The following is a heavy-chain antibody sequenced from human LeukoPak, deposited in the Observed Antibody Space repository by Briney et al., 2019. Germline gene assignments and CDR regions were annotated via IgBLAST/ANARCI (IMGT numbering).Heavy chain of an antibody. CDR1: GYTLTELS. CDR3: ATDPLRYCSSTSCPKGV. J-gene: IGHJ6*02. V-gene: IGHV1-24*01. D-gene: IGHD2-2*01. Sequence: ASVKVSCKVSGYTLTELSMHWVRQAPGKGLEWMGGFDPEEGETIYAQKFQGRVTMTEDTSTDTAYMELSSLRSEDTAVYYCATDPLRYCSSTSCPKGVWGQGTTVTVSS. CDR2: FDPEEGET.